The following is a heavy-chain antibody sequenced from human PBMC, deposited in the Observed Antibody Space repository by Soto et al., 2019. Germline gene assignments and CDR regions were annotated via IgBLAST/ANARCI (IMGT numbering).Heavy chain of an antibody. D-gene: IGHD2-2*01. CDR2: IYCSSGSA. J-gene: IGHJ4*02. CDR3: VREPYTTSQGIDY. CDR1: GYTFTTFY. Sequence: QVQLVQSGAEVANPGASVKVSCRASGYTFTTFYVHWMRQAPGPGLEWVGMIYCSSGSATYAQKFRGRVTMTRDTSTGTVYMELSSLRSEDTAIYYCVREPYTTSQGIDYWGQGTLVTVSS. V-gene: IGHV1-46*01.